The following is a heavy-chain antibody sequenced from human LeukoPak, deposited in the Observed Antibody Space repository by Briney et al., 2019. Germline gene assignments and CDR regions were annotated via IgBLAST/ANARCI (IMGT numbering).Heavy chain of an antibody. J-gene: IGHJ6*03. CDR1: GYTFTGYY. CDR3: ARKGDYYYYYYMDV. Sequence: ASVKVSCKASGYTFTGYYMHWVRQAPGQGLEWMGWINPNSGGTNYAQKFQGRVTMTRDLSISTAYMELNRPGFDDTAVYYCARKGDYYYYYYMDVWGKGTTVTVSS. CDR2: INPNSGGT. V-gene: IGHV1-2*02.